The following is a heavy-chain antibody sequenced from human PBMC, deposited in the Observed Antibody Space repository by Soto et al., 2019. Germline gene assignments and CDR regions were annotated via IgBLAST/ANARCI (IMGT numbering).Heavy chain of an antibody. CDR1: GGTFSNDA. Sequence: EQLVQAGAEVKKPGSSVRISCRASGGTFSNDAVSWVRQAPGQGLQWMGGIIPIFGTTHYAQKFQGRVTITADESTATAYMELRSVTSEDTAVYSCATGLRTGNYGMDVWGQGTAVTVSS. J-gene: IGHJ6*02. CDR3: ATGLRTGNYGMDV. CDR2: IIPIFGTT. D-gene: IGHD3-10*01. V-gene: IGHV1-69*01.